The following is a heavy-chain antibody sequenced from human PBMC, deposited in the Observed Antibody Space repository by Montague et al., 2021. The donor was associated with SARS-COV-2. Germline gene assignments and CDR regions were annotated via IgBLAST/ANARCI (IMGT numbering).Heavy chain of an antibody. V-gene: IGHV2-5*02. Sequence: PALVKPTQTLTLTCTFSGFSLNTSGVCVGWVRQPPGKAPEWLARIYWDDDKYYSPSLKSRRTISKDTTKNQVVLTVTNMDPVDTATYYCARTHVEAAGTCFDYWGQGTLVTVSS. J-gene: IGHJ4*02. CDR3: ARTHVEAAGTCFDY. CDR2: IYWDDDK. D-gene: IGHD6-13*01. CDR1: GFSLNTSGVC.